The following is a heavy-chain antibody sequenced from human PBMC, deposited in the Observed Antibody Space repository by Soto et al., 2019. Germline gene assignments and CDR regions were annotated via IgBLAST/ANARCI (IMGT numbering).Heavy chain of an antibody. CDR3: ERRGSGSYYDY. Sequence: EVQLLESGGGLVQPGGSLRLSCAASGFTFSSYAMRWVRRAPVKGLEWVSAISGSGGSTYYADSVKGRFTISRDNSKYTLYLQMNSLRAEDTAVYYCERRGSGSYYDYWGQGNLVTVSS. D-gene: IGHD1-26*01. V-gene: IGHV3-23*01. J-gene: IGHJ4*02. CDR2: ISGSGGST. CDR1: GFTFSSYA.